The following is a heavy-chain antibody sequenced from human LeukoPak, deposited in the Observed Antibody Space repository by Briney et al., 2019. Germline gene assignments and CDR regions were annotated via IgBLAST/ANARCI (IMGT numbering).Heavy chain of an antibody. D-gene: IGHD3-22*01. J-gene: IGHJ4*02. CDR2: INPSGSST. Sequence: ASVKVSCKASGYTFTSYYMHWVRQAPGQGLEWMGLINPSGSSTSYAQKFQGRLSLTRDMSTSTDYMELSSLRAEDTALYYCAKDRATMMGVIRTTPRGQFDYWGQGTLVTVSS. CDR1: GYTFTSYY. V-gene: IGHV1-46*01. CDR3: AKDRATMMGVIRTTPRGQFDY.